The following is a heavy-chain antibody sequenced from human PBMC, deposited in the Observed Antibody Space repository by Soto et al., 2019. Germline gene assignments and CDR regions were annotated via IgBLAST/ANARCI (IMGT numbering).Heavy chain of an antibody. CDR1: GFTFNTYA. Sequence: GGSLRLSCAASGFTFNTYAMSWVRQAPGKGLEWLSAISVSGRSTYYADSVKGRFTISRGNSKNTLYLQMNSLRAEDTAIYYCARSPPTIAARDRTFGGKMDVWGQGTTVTVSS. D-gene: IGHD6-6*01. V-gene: IGHV3-23*01. CDR3: ARSPPTIAARDRTFGGKMDV. J-gene: IGHJ6*02. CDR2: ISVSGRST.